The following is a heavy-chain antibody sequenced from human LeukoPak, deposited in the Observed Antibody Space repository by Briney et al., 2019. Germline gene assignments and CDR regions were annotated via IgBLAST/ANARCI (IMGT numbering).Heavy chain of an antibody. V-gene: IGHV1-46*01. J-gene: IGHJ4*02. Sequence: GASVKVSCKASGGTFSSYAISWVRQAPGQGLEWMGIINPSGGSTSYAQKFQGRVTMTRDTSTSTVYMELSSLRSEDTAVYYCARGGAGITMVRGVISYWGQGTLVTVSS. CDR2: INPSGGST. CDR1: GGTFSSYA. D-gene: IGHD3-10*01. CDR3: ARGGAGITMVRGVISY.